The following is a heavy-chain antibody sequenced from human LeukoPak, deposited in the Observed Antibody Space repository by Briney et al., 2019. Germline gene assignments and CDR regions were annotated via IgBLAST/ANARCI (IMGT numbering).Heavy chain of an antibody. CDR2: ISYDGSNK. CDR1: GFTFSSYG. J-gene: IGHJ4*02. Sequence: GGSLRLSCAASGFTFSSYGMHWVRQAPGKGLEWVAVISYDGSNKYYADSVKGRFTISRDNSKNTLHLQMNSLRAEDTAVYYCAKETTMVLDYWGQGTLVTVSS. D-gene: IGHD3-10*01. CDR3: AKETTMVLDY. V-gene: IGHV3-30*18.